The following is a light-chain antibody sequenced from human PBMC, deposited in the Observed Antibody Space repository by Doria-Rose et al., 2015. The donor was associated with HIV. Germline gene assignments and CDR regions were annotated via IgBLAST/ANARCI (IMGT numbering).Light chain of an antibody. V-gene: IGKV4-1*01. CDR3: QQYYDTPS. J-gene: IGKJ3*01. CDR1: QSLLYTSKNY. CDR2: WAS. Sequence: DIRVTQSPESLGMSLGERATLNCKSNQSLLYTSKNYLAWYQQKPGQPPKLLIYWASTRQSGVPARFSGSGSGTDFTLTIGSLEAEGVAVYYCQQYYDTPSFGPGTTVDIK.